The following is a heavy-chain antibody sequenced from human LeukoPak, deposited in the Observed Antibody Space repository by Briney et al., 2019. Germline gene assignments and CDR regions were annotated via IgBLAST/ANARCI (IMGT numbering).Heavy chain of an antibody. V-gene: IGHV5-51*01. J-gene: IGHJ3*01. Sequence: GESLKISCKTSGYSFTTYWIDWVRQMPGKGLEWMGIIYPGDSDTTYSPSFQGQVTISVDKSTCTAYLQWTSLKASDTAMYYCARHQSGRRYDAFDVWGQGTMVTVSS. CDR2: IYPGDSDT. D-gene: IGHD3-3*01. CDR3: ARHQSGRRYDAFDV. CDR1: GYSFTTYW.